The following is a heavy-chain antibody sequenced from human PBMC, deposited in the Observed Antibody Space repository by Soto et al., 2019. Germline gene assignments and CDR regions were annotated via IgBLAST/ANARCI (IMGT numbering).Heavy chain of an antibody. J-gene: IGHJ5*01. D-gene: IGHD5-18*01. CDR2: ISGSGGST. CDR3: AKGGSSTPGDGPWIQLWAAYDS. CDR1: GFTFSTYA. Sequence: GGSLRLSCAASGFTFSTYAMSWVRQAPGKGLEWVSTISGSGGSTYYADSVKGRFTISRDNSKNTLYLQMNSLRAEDTAVYYCAKGGSSTPGDGPWIQLWAAYDSWGQGTLVTVSS. V-gene: IGHV3-23*01.